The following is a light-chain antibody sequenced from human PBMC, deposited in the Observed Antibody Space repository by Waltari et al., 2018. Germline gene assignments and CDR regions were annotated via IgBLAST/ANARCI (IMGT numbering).Light chain of an antibody. Sequence: SPELTQDPAVSVALGQTVRMTCQGASLRTSYASWYQQKSGQAPILVLFGKNKRPSGIPDRFSGYNSETTTSLTITGAQAEDEADYYCSSRDSSASHVLFAGGTKLTVL. J-gene: IGLJ2*01. CDR1: SLRTSY. V-gene: IGLV3-19*01. CDR3: SSRDSSASHVL. CDR2: GKN.